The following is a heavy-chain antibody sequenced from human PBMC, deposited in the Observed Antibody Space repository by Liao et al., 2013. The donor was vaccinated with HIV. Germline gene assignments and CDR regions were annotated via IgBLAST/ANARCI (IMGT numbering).Heavy chain of an antibody. D-gene: IGHD2-21*01. CDR3: ARDSPGDAFDL. J-gene: IGHJ3*01. CDR1: GGTFSVYY. CDR2: INHSGST. V-gene: IGHV4-34*01. Sequence: QVQLQQWGTGLLKPSETLSLTCAVYGGTFSVYYWTWIRQPPGKGLEWIGEINHSGSTKYNPSLKSRVTFSVDTSKKQISLKLSSVTAADTAVYYCARDSPGDAFDLWGQGTMVTVSS.